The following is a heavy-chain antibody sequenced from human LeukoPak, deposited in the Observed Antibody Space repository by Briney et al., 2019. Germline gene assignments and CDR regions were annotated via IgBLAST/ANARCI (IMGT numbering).Heavy chain of an antibody. D-gene: IGHD3-3*01. CDR3: ARQTTIFGVVRDY. CDR1: GGSFSGYY. Sequence: SETLSLTCAVYGGSFSGYYWSWIRQPPGKGLEWIGEINHSGSTNYNPSLKSRVTISVDTSKNQFSLKLSSVTAADTAVYYCARQTTIFGVVRDYWGQGTLVTVSS. J-gene: IGHJ4*02. V-gene: IGHV4-34*01. CDR2: INHSGST.